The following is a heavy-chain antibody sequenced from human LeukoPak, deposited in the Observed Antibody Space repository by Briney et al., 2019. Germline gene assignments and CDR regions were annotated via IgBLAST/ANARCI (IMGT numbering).Heavy chain of an antibody. CDR3: ARGIITIFGVVHDPWYYMDV. Sequence: GGSLRPSCAASGFTFSSYEMNWVRQAPGKGLEWVSYISSSGSTIYYADSVKGRFTISRDNAKNSLYLQMNSLRAEDTAVYYCARGIITIFGVVHDPWYYMDVWGKGTTVTVSS. CDR1: GFTFSSYE. J-gene: IGHJ6*03. V-gene: IGHV3-48*03. CDR2: ISSSGSTI. D-gene: IGHD3-3*01.